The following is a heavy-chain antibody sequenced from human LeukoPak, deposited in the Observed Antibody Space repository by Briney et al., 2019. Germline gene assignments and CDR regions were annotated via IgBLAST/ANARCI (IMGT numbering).Heavy chain of an antibody. D-gene: IGHD7-27*01. CDR3: AKDGGLWVSAHWGDS. V-gene: IGHV3-23*01. CDR2: ITTSDGNT. CDR1: GFTFSSYT. Sequence: GGSLRLSCAASGFTFSSYTMSWVRQAPGKGLEWVSTITTSDGNTYYVDSVKGRFTVSRDNSKNTLYLQMNSLRAEDTAVYYCAKDGGLWVSAHWGDSWGRGTLVTVSS. J-gene: IGHJ4*02.